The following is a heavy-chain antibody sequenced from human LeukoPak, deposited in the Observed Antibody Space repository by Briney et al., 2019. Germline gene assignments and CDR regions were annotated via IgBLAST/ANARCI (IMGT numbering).Heavy chain of an antibody. CDR3: ARQGCTTTSCHTIDY. CDR2: IYPVDSET. CDR1: GYTYTKSW. J-gene: IGHJ4*02. Sequence: GESLKISCKGSGYTYTKSWIAWVRQMPGKGLELMGIIYPVDSETRYSPSFQGQVTISVDKSISTAYLQWSSLKASDTAMYSCARQGCTTTSCHTIDYWGQGTLVTVSS. D-gene: IGHD2-2*02. V-gene: IGHV5-51*01.